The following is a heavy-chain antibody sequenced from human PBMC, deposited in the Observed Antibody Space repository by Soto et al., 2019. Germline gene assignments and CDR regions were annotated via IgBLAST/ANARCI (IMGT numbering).Heavy chain of an antibody. CDR3: ARGTASYRFGDSWYYFDY. Sequence: SETLSLTCTVSGGSISSYYWSWIRQPPGKGLEWIGYIYYSGSTNYNPSLKSRVTISVDTSKNQFSLKLSSVTAADTAVYYCARGTASYRFGDSWYYFDYWGQGTLVTVSS. CDR2: IYYSGST. V-gene: IGHV4-59*01. CDR1: GGSISSYY. J-gene: IGHJ4*02. D-gene: IGHD3-16*02.